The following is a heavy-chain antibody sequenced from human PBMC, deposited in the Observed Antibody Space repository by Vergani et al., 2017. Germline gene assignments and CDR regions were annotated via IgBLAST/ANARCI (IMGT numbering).Heavy chain of an antibody. CDR1: GGSLSGYY. J-gene: IGHJ6*02. V-gene: IGHV4-34*11. D-gene: IGHD3-9*01. CDR3: ARVMYRDEASTGYRLEGMDI. Sequence: QVQFPQWGPGLLKPSETLSLTCAVYGGSLSGYYWSWIRQSPGKGLEWIGYIYSTGSTNYNPSLNSRVTMSVDTSKNQFSLKLRSVTAADTAVYFCARVMYRDEASTGYRLEGMDIWGQGTTVTISS. CDR2: IYSTGST.